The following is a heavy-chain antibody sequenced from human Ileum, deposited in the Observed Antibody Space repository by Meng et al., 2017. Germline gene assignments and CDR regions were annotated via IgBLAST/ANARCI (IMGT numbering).Heavy chain of an antibody. J-gene: IGHJ4*02. CDR1: WDSVSSNSAA. CDR2: TYYRSKWFN. Sequence: QVQLQQSGPGLVKPSQTLSLTCAISWDSVSSNSAAWNWIRQSPSRGLEWLGRTYYRSKWFNEYAVSVKSRITINPDTSENQFSLQLNSVTPEDAAVYYCARGGGSYYHFDYWGQGTLVTVSS. D-gene: IGHD1-26*01. V-gene: IGHV6-1*01. CDR3: ARGGGSYYHFDY.